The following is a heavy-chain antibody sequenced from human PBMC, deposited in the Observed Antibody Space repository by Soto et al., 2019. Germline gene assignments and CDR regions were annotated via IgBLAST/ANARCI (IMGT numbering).Heavy chain of an antibody. D-gene: IGHD3-9*01. CDR3: ATDQGYFDRMDV. V-gene: IGHV1-24*01. Sequence: GASVKVSCKVSGYTLTELSMHWVRQAPGQGLEWMGWISADNGDTNYAQKFQGRVTMTEDTSTDTAYMELSSLRSEDTAVYYCATDQGYFDRMDVWGQGTTVTVSS. CDR2: ISADNGDT. CDR1: GYTLTELS. J-gene: IGHJ6*02.